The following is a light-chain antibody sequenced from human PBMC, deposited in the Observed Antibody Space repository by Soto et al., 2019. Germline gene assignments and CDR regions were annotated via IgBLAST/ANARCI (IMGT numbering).Light chain of an antibody. CDR1: QSVSSN. CDR2: GAS. J-gene: IGKJ1*01. Sequence: EIVMTQSPATLSVSPGERATLSCRASQSVSSNLAWYQQKPGQAPRLLIYGASTRATAIPARFSGSGSGTDFTLTISRLEPEDFAVYYCQQYGNSPWTFGQGTKVDIK. CDR3: QQYGNSPWT. V-gene: IGKV3-15*01.